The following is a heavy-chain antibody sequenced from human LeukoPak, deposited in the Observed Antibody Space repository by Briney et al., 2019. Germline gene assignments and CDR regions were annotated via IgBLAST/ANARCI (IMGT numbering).Heavy chain of an antibody. CDR2: ISITGGTT. CDR1: GFTLSSSE. CDR3: GRLTAYYSDY. Sequence: GRSLRLSCAASGFTLSSSEMNWVRQAPGKGLEWLSFISITGGTTHYVVSVKGRFTISRDNAQSSLFLQMNNLRAEDTAVYYCGRLTAYYSDYWGQGTLVTVSS. V-gene: IGHV3-48*03. J-gene: IGHJ4*02.